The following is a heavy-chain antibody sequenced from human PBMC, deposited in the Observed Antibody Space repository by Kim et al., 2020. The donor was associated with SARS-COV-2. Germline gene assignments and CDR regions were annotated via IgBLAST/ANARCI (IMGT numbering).Heavy chain of an antibody. V-gene: IGHV3-23*01. CDR3: AKEACSGGSCYFDY. J-gene: IGHJ4*02. D-gene: IGHD2-15*01. Sequence: YTASVKGRFTISRDKPKSTLYVQMNSLRVEDTAVYYGAKEACSGGSCYFDYWGQGTLVTVSS.